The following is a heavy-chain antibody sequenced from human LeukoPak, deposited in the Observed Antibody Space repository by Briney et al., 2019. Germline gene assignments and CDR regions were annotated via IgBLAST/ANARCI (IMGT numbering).Heavy chain of an antibody. D-gene: IGHD2-21*02. J-gene: IGHJ4*02. CDR2: ISVTGSST. Sequence: GGSLRLSCVASGFIFNTYAMSWVRQAPGQGLEWVSTISVTGSSTYYVDSVKGRFTTSRDNSKNTLYLQMNGLRVEDTAVYYCAKTLRSGDWYFDYWGQGTLVTVSS. V-gene: IGHV3-23*01. CDR1: GFIFNTYA. CDR3: AKTLRSGDWYFDY.